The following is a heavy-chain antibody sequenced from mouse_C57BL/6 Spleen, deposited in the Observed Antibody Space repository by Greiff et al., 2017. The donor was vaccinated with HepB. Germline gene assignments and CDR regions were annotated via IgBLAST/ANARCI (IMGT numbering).Heavy chain of an antibody. Sequence: VQLQESDAELVKPGASVKISCKVSGYTFTDHTIHWMKQRPEQGLEWIGYIYPRDGSTKYNEKFKGKATLTADKSSSTAYMQLNSLTSEDSAVYFCARSGNYYGSSVWFAYWGQGTLVTVSA. J-gene: IGHJ3*01. V-gene: IGHV1-78*01. CDR3: ARSGNYYGSSVWFAY. CDR2: IYPRDGST. CDR1: GYTFTDHT. D-gene: IGHD1-1*01.